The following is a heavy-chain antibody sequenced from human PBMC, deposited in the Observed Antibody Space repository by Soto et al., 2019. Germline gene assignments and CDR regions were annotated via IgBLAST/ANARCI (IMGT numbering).Heavy chain of an antibody. CDR2: INPFDGSR. CDR1: GDIFTSYY. D-gene: IGHD3-10*01. J-gene: IGHJ4*02. CDR3: SRVDPGETSPFAH. V-gene: IGHV1-46*03. Sequence: GASVKVSCKASGDIFTSYYIHWVRQAPGQGLEWMGWINPFDGSRMFAQSFQGRVTMTRDTSTSTVYMEVSSLRSEDTAVYYCSRVDPGETSPFAHWGQGTLVTVSS.